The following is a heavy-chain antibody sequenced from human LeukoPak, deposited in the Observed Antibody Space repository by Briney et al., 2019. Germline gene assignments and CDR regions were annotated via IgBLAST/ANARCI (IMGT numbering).Heavy chain of an antibody. V-gene: IGHV4-34*01. J-gene: IGHJ6*02. CDR3: ARHVATNYYYNYYSLDV. CDR2: INHSGST. Sequence: SETLSLTCAVYGGSFSGYYWSWIRQPPGKGLEWIGEINHSGSTNYNPSLKSRVTISVDTSKNQFSLNLSAVTAADAATYYCARHVATNYYYNYYSLDVWGQGTTVTVSS. D-gene: IGHD3-10*02. CDR1: GGSFSGYY.